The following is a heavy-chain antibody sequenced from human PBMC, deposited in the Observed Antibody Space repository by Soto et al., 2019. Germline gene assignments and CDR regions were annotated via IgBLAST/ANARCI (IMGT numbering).Heavy chain of an antibody. CDR2: TSYDGSNE. CDR3: AKDPQWLAPGGWFDP. CDR1: GFTFRTYG. D-gene: IGHD6-19*01. J-gene: IGHJ5*02. Sequence: GGSLRLSCAASGFTFRTYGMHWVRQAPGKGLEWVAGTSYDGSNEYYADSVKGRFTISRDNSKNTLYLQMNSLRPEDTAVYFCAKDPQWLAPGGWFDPWGQGTLVTVS. V-gene: IGHV3-30*18.